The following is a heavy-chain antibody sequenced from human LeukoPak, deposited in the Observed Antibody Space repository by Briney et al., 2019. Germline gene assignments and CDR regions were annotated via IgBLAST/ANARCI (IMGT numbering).Heavy chain of an antibody. CDR1: GFTFSSYA. J-gene: IGHJ4*02. CDR2: ISYDGSDK. D-gene: IGHD3-22*01. Sequence: GGSLRLSCAASGFTFSSYAMHWVRQAPGKGLEWVAVISYDGSDKYYADSVKGRFTISRDNSKNTLYLQMNSLRAEDTAVYCCAKLYYYDSSGYPNYWGQGTLVTVSS. V-gene: IGHV3-30*18. CDR3: AKLYYYDSSGYPNY.